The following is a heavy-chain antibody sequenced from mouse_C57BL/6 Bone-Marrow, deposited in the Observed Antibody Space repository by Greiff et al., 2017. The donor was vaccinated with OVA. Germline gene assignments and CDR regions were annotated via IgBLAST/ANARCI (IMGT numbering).Heavy chain of an antibody. CDR2: IYPGSGST. Sequence: VQLQQPGAELVKPGASVKMSCKASGYTFTSYWITWVKQRPGQGLEWIGDIYPGSGSTNYNEKFKSKATLTVDTSSSTAYMQLSSLTSEDSAVYYCTTVVATDPYYFDYWGQGTTLTVSS. D-gene: IGHD1-1*01. V-gene: IGHV1-55*01. CDR3: TTVVATDPYYFDY. J-gene: IGHJ2*01. CDR1: GYTFTSYW.